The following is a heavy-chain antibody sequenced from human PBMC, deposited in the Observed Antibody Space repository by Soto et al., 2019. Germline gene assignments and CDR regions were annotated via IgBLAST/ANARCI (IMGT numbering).Heavy chain of an antibody. CDR1: GFTFSSYW. Sequence: PGGSLRLSCAASGFTFSSYWMSWVRQAPGKGLEWVANIKQDGSEKYYVDSVKGRFTISRDNAKNSLYLQMNSLRAEDTAVYYCARGAASGSYSYGFDYWGQGTLVTVSS. J-gene: IGHJ4*02. CDR3: ARGAASGSYSYGFDY. D-gene: IGHD1-26*01. V-gene: IGHV3-7*03. CDR2: IKQDGSEK.